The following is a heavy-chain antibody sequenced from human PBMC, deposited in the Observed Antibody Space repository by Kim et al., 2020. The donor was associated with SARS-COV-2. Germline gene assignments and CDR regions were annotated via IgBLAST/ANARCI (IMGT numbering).Heavy chain of an antibody. D-gene: IGHD6-13*01. CDR2: ISSSSSYT. J-gene: IGHJ6*02. Sequence: GGSLRLSCAASGFTFSDYYMSWIRQAPGKGLEWVSYISSSSSYTNYADSVKGRFTISRDNAKNSLYLQMNSLRAEDTAVYYCARDIIAAEKYYYYGMDVWGQGTTVTVSS. V-gene: IGHV3-11*05. CDR3: ARDIIAAEKYYYYGMDV. CDR1: GFTFSDYY.